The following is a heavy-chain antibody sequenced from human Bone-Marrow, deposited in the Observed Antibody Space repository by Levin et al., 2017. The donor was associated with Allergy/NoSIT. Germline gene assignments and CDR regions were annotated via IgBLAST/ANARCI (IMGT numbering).Heavy chain of an antibody. CDR1: GFTVSSNY. V-gene: IGHV3-53*01. Sequence: GGSLRLSCAASGFTVSSNYMSWVRQAPGKGLEWVSVIYSGGSTYYADSVKGRFTISRDNSKNTLYLQMNSLRAEDTAVYYCAKGGSGSYYNPNWFDPWGQGTLVTVSS. D-gene: IGHD3-10*01. CDR2: IYSGGST. J-gene: IGHJ5*02. CDR3: AKGGSGSYYNPNWFDP.